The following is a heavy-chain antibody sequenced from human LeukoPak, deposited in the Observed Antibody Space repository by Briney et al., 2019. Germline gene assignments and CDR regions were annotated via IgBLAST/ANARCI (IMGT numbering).Heavy chain of an antibody. J-gene: IGHJ4*02. CDR3: ATQPPGSGWYYFDY. CDR1: GYTFTSYG. D-gene: IGHD6-19*01. V-gene: IGHV1-18*01. Sequence: GASVKVSCKASGYTFTSYGISWVRQAPGQGLEWMGRISAYNGNTNYAQKFQGRVTMTTDTSTSTAYMELRSLRSDDTAVYYCATQPPGSGWYYFDYWGQGTLVTVSS. CDR2: ISAYNGNT.